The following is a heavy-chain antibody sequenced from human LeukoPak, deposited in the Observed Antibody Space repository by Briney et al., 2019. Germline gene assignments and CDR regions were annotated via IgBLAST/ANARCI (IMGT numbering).Heavy chain of an antibody. Sequence: PGGSLRLSCAASGFTFSSNGMCWVRQAPGKGLEWVAVIWYDGSNKYYADSVKGRFTISRDNSKNTLYLEMSSLRGEDTAVYYCARSVGATTDWFDPWGQGTQVIVSS. CDR3: ARSVGATTDWFDP. V-gene: IGHV3-33*08. CDR2: IWYDGSNK. CDR1: GFTFSSNG. J-gene: IGHJ5*02. D-gene: IGHD1-26*01.